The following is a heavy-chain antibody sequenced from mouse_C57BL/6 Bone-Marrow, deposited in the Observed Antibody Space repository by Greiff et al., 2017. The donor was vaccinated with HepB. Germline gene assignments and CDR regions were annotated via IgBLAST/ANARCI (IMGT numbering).Heavy chain of an antibody. CDR1: GFTFSDYY. Sequence: EVQLVESGGGLVQPGGSLKLSCAASGFTFSDYYMYWVRQTPEKRLEWVAYISNGGGSTYYPDTVKGRFTISRDNAKNTLYLQMSRLKSEDTAMYYCARPKDGYYWYFDVWGTGTTVTVSS. CDR2: ISNGGGST. V-gene: IGHV5-12*01. J-gene: IGHJ1*03. CDR3: ARPKDGYYWYFDV. D-gene: IGHD2-3*01.